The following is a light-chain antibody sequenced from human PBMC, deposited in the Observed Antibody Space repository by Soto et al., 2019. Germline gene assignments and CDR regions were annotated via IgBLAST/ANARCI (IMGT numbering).Light chain of an antibody. CDR1: SGHSNYA. J-gene: IGLJ2*01. Sequence: QLVLTQSPSASASLGASVKLTCTLSSGHSNYAIAWHQQQPEKGPRYLMKLNSDGSHSKGDGIPDRFSGYSSGAERYLTISSLQSEDEADYYCQTWGTGLYVVFGGGTKVTVL. V-gene: IGLV4-69*01. CDR3: QTWGTGLYVV. CDR2: LNSDGSH.